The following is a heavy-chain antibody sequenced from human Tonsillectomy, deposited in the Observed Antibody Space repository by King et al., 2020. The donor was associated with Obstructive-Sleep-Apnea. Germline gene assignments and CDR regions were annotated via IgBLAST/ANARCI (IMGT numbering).Heavy chain of an antibody. D-gene: IGHD6-19*01. CDR1: GYTFTSYD. CDR3: ARGRYSSGWYLY. Sequence: QLVQSGAEVKKPGASVKVSCKASGYTFTSYDINWVRQATGQGLEWMGWMNPNSGITGYAQKFQGRVTMTRNNSISTAYMELSSLRSEYTAVYYCARGRYSSGWYLYWGKGTRVTVFS. V-gene: IGHV1-8*01. CDR2: MNPNSGIT. J-gene: IGHJ4*02.